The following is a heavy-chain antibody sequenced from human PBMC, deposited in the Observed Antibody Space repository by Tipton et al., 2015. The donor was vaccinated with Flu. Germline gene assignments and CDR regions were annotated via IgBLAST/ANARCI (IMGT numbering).Heavy chain of an antibody. CDR3: AFSTATTSKGGFDL. D-gene: IGHD1-26*01. Sequence: QLVQSGAEVKKPGSAVKVSCKASGDTFSRYTISWVRQAPGQGLEWLGRIIPILRIAKYAQKFQGRITITADTSTSTAYMEMSRLRSEDTAVYYCAFSTATTSKGGFDLWGQGKMVTVSS. CDR1: GDTFSRYT. J-gene: IGHJ3*01. V-gene: IGHV1-69*09. CDR2: IIPILRIA.